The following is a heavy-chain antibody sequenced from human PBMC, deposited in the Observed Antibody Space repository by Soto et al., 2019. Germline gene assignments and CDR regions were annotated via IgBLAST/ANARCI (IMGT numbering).Heavy chain of an antibody. Sequence: QVQLVQSGAEVKKPGSSVKVSCKASGGTFSSYAISWVRQAPGQGLEWMGGTFPMFGKANYAKKFQGRVTISADKSTSTAYMELSRLTSEDTAVYYCATVDISTWIDGMDVWGQGTTVTVSS. CDR2: TFPMFGKA. CDR3: ATVDISTWIDGMDV. V-gene: IGHV1-69*06. D-gene: IGHD6-13*01. J-gene: IGHJ6*02. CDR1: GGTFSSYA.